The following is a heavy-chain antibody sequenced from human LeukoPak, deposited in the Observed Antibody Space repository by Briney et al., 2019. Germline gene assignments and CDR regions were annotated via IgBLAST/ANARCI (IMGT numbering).Heavy chain of an antibody. CDR2: VYYSGNS. V-gene: IGHV4-39*07. Sequence: SETLSLTCSVSGGSIITRGYYWGWIRQPPGKGLEWIGSVYYSGNSHFNTSLKSRLTISVDTSKNQFSLRVSSVTAADTAVYFCAREDGYNRRNVFDIWGQGTMVTVSS. CDR1: GGSIITRGYY. J-gene: IGHJ3*02. CDR3: AREDGYNRRNVFDI. D-gene: IGHD5-24*01.